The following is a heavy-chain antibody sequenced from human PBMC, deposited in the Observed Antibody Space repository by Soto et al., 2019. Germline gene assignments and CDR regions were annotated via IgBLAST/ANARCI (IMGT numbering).Heavy chain of an antibody. Sequence: PGGSLRLSWAASGFTFSSYAMSWVRQAPGKGLEWGSAISGRGGSTYYADSVKGRFTISRDNSKNTPYLQRNSQRTEETAVYDCAKPALPSGSSEMVDYWGQGTLVTVSS. V-gene: IGHV3-23*01. D-gene: IGHD3-10*01. CDR3: AKPALPSGSSEMVDY. J-gene: IGHJ4*02. CDR1: GFTFSSYA. CDR2: ISGRGGST.